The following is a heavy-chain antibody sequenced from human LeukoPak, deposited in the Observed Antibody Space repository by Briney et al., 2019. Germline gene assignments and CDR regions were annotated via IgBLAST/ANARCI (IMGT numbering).Heavy chain of an antibody. V-gene: IGHV3-48*03. Sequence: QPGGSLRLSCAASGFTFSSYEMNWVRQAPGKGLEWVSYISSSGSTIYYADSVKGRFTISRDNAKNSLYLQMNSLRAEDTAVYYCAREPRGYDRAGGWGQGTLLTVSS. J-gene: IGHJ1*01. CDR1: GFTFSSYE. D-gene: IGHD1-14*01. CDR3: AREPRGYDRAGG. CDR2: ISSSGSTI.